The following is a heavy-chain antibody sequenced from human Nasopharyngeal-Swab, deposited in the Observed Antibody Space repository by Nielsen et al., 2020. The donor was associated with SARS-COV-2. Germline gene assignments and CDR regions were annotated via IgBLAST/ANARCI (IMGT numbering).Heavy chain of an antibody. D-gene: IGHD3-9*01. Sequence: GESLKISCAASGFTFSSYNMNWVRQDPGKGLEWVSSISSSSSYIYYAGSVKGRFTISRDNAKNSLYLQMNSLRAEDTAVYYCARGCVLTGPSCYYYGMDVWGQGTTVTVSS. CDR1: GFTFSSYN. CDR3: ARGCVLTGPSCYYYGMDV. CDR2: ISSSSSYI. V-gene: IGHV3-21*01. J-gene: IGHJ6*02.